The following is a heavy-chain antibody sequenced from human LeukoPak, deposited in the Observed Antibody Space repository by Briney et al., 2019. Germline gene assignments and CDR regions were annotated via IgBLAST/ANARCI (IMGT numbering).Heavy chain of an antibody. CDR3: AKDAMATVTYFDY. CDR1: SFTFYSYD. Sequence: GGSLRFSCATSSFTFYSYDMSWHPQAPGKGRVWVSGLSGSGGDTDYADSVKGQFTISRGNSRNTLYLQMNSLRSEDTAVYYWAKDAMATVTYFDYWGQGSLVTDSS. J-gene: IGHJ4*02. V-gene: IGHV3-23*01. CDR2: LSGSGGDT. D-gene: IGHD4-17*01.